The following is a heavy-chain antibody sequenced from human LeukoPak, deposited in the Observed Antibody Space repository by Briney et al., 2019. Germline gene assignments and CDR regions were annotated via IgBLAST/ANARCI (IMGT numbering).Heavy chain of an antibody. CDR1: GDSLIRNFYY. CDR3: ARGLGDPQLDY. V-gene: IGHV4-39*07. CDR2: LYHSGST. D-gene: IGHD4-17*01. Sequence: SETLSLTCTVSGDSLIRNFYYWGWIRQPPGKGLEWIGSLYHSGSTNYNPSLKSRVTISVDTSKNQFSLKLSSVTAADTAVYYCARGLGDPQLDYWGQGTLVTVSS. J-gene: IGHJ4*02.